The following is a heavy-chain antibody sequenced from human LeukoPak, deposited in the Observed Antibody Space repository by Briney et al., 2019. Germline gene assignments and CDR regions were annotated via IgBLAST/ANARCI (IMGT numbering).Heavy chain of an antibody. V-gene: IGHV3-30*02. Sequence: GGSLRLSCAASGFTFSSYGMHWVRQAPGKGLEWVAFIRYDGSNKYYADSVKGRFTISRDNSKNTLYLQMNSLRAEDTAVYYCARGVFAGFGESPHYWGQGSLVTVSS. CDR1: GFTFSSYG. CDR3: ARGVFAGFGESPHY. CDR2: IRYDGSNK. J-gene: IGHJ4*02. D-gene: IGHD3-10*01.